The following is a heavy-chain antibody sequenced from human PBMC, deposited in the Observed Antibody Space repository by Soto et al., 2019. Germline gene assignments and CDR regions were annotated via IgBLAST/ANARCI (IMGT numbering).Heavy chain of an antibody. V-gene: IGHV3-53*01. D-gene: IGHD1-26*01. Sequence: GGSLRLSSAASGFTVSSNYMSWVRQAPGKGLEWVSVIYSGGSTYYADSVKGRFTISRDNSKNTLYLQMNSLRAEDTAVYYCAIHDPLGATDAFDIWGQGTMVTVSS. CDR2: IYSGGST. CDR1: GFTVSSNY. CDR3: AIHDPLGATDAFDI. J-gene: IGHJ3*02.